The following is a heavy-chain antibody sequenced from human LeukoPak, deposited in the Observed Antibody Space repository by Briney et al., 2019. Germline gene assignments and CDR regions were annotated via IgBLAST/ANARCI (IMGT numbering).Heavy chain of an antibody. CDR1: GYTFTSYD. D-gene: IGHD1-7*01. Sequence: ASVKVSCKASGYTFTSYDINWVRQATGQGLEWMGWMNPNSGNTGYARKFQGRVTMTRNTSISTAYMELSSLRSEDTAVYYCARVGTTHDAFDIWGQGTMVTVSS. J-gene: IGHJ3*02. V-gene: IGHV1-8*01. CDR3: ARVGTTHDAFDI. CDR2: MNPNSGNT.